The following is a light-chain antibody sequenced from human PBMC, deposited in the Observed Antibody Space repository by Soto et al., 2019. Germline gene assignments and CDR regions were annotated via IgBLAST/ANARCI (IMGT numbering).Light chain of an antibody. V-gene: IGLV2-14*01. Sequence: QSVLTQPASVSGSPGQSITISCTGTASDVGGYNYVSWYQQHPGKAPKLMIHAVSNRPSGISSRFSGSKSGNTASLTISGLQTEDEADYFCFSFTTDWTHVFGTGTKVTVL. CDR2: AVS. CDR1: ASDVGGYNY. CDR3: FSFTTDWTHV. J-gene: IGLJ1*01.